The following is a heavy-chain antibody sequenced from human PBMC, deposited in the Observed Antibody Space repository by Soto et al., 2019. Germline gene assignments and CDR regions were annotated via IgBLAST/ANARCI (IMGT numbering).Heavy chain of an antibody. CDR2: ISYDGSNK. J-gene: IGHJ4*02. CDR3: ARHLWELGYYFDY. D-gene: IGHD1-26*01. Sequence: QVQLVESGGGVVQPGRSLRLSCAASGFTFSSYGMHWVRQAPGKGLEWVAVISYDGSNKYYADCVKGRFTISRDNSKNTLYLQMNSLRAVDTAVYYCARHLWELGYYFDYWGQGSVVSVSS. V-gene: IGHV3-30*03. CDR1: GFTFSSYG.